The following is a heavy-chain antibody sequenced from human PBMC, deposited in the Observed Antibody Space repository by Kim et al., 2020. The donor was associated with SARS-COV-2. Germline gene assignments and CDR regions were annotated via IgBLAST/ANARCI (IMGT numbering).Heavy chain of an antibody. CDR2: IYYSGST. Sequence: SETLSLTCTVSGGSISSYYWSWIRQPPGKGLEWIGYIYYSGSTNYNPSLKSRVTISVDTSKNQFSLKLSSVTAADTAVYYCASVAPPLDPWFGELLRPPYLDYWGQGTLVTVSS. V-gene: IGHV4-59*01. D-gene: IGHD3-10*01. CDR3: ASVAPPLDPWFGELLRPPYLDY. J-gene: IGHJ4*02. CDR1: GGSISSYY.